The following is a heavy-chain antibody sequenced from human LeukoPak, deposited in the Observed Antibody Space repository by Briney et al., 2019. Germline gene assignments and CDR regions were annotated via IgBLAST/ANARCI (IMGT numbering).Heavy chain of an antibody. CDR2: INHSGST. V-gene: IGHV4-34*01. CDR3: ARGRGSYSRGVLGY. CDR1: GGSLSGFY. J-gene: IGHJ4*02. Sequence: SETLSLTCAVYGGSLSGFYWSWIRQSPGKGLEWIGEINHSGSTNYNPSLKSRVTISVDTSKNQFSLKLSSVTAADTAVYYCARGRGSYSRGVLGYWGQGTLVTVSS. D-gene: IGHD1-26*01.